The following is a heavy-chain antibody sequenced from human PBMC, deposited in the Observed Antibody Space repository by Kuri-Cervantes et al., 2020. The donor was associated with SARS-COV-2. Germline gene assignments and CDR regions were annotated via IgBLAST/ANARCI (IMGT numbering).Heavy chain of an antibody. V-gene: IGHV4-4*07. J-gene: IGHJ5*02. Sequence: GSLRLSCTVPGGSISSYYWSWIRQPAGKGLEWIGHIYTSGSTNYNPSLKSRVTMSVDTSKNQFSLKLSSVTAADTAVYYCARQGASNWFDPWGQGTLVTVSS. CDR2: IYTSGST. CDR3: ARQGASNWFDP. CDR1: GGSISSYY.